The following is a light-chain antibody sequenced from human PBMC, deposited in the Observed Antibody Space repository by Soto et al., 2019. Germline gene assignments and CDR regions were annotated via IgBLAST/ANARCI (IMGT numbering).Light chain of an antibody. CDR3: QQGHSNPIT. CDR1: ETISNY. V-gene: IGKV1-39*01. CDR2: AAS. J-gene: IGKJ5*01. Sequence: IPSTETASSLSVSLLYRVTIPCRTSETISNYVNWYQKKPGKAPKLLIYAASTLQSGVPSRFIVSGCGTDITLTSSSLQPEDFVTHYCQQGHSNPITLGQGTRLEIK.